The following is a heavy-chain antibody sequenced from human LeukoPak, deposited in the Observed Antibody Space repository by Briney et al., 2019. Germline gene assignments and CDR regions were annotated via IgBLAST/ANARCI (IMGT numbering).Heavy chain of an antibody. CDR3: ARDLGYCTSITCYGPGGSFDV. D-gene: IGHD2-2*01. CDR2: IYTGGTT. Sequence: GGSLRLSCAASGLTVSSNYMSWVRQAPGKGLEWVSVIYTGGTTYYADSVKARFTFSRDNSKNTLYLQMNSLRAEDTAVYYCARDLGYCTSITCYGPGGSFDVWGRGTMVTVSS. CDR1: GLTVSSNY. V-gene: IGHV3-66*01. J-gene: IGHJ3*01.